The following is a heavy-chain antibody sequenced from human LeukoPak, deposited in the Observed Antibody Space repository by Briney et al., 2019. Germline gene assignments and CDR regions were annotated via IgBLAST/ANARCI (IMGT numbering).Heavy chain of an antibody. V-gene: IGHV4-59*02. Sequence: SETLSLTCTVSGASVSTNYWSWIRQSPGKGLEWIGYVYYSVNTNYNPSLRSRVTISADTSKNQFSLKLTSVTAADTAVYYWAKERIGAHWGQGTLVTVSS. J-gene: IGHJ4*02. CDR3: AKERIGAH. CDR1: GASVSTNY. CDR2: VYYSVNT. D-gene: IGHD3-10*01.